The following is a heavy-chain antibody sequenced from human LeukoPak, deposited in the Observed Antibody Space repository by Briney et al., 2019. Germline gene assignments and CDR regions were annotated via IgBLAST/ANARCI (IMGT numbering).Heavy chain of an antibody. V-gene: IGHV3-23*01. Sequence: PGGSLRLSCVASELTFSNYVMSWVRQAPGKGLEWVSAITARGDGTNYADSVRGRFTISRDNSKNTLYLQLSSLRVEDTAVYYCAKEGTVTNFVWVDVWGQGTTVTVSS. CDR3: AKEGTVTNFVWVDV. D-gene: IGHD4-17*01. CDR2: ITARGDGT. CDR1: ELTFSNYV. J-gene: IGHJ6*02.